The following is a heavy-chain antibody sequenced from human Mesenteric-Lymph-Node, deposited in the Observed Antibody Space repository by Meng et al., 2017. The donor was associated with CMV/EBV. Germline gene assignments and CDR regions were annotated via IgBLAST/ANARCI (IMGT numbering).Heavy chain of an antibody. CDR1: GGSFSGYY. D-gene: IGHD6-19*01. Sequence: GSLRLSCAVYGGSFSGYYWSWIRQPPGKGLEWIGEINHSGSTNYNPSLKSRVTISVDTSKNQFSLKLSSVTAADTAMYYCAGVPRYSSGWYGRDDYWGQGTLVTVSS. CDR3: AGVPRYSSGWYGRDDY. CDR2: INHSGST. V-gene: IGHV4-34*01. J-gene: IGHJ4*02.